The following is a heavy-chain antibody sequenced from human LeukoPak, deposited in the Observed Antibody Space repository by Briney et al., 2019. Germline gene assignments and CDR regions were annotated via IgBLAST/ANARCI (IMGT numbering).Heavy chain of an antibody. V-gene: IGHV4-59*08. CDR3: ARLSHYFDSSGYYYVRFFDY. J-gene: IGHJ4*02. Sequence: TSETLSLTCTVSGGSISSYSWSWIRQPPGKGLGCIGYIYDSGSTNYNPSLKSRVAISVDKSKNQFSLKLSYVTAADTAVYYCARLSHYFDSSGYYYVRFFDYWGQGTLVTVSS. CDR2: IYDSGST. D-gene: IGHD3-22*01. CDR1: GGSISSYS.